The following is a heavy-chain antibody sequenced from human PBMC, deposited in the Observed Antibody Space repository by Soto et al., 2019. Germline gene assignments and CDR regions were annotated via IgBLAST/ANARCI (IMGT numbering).Heavy chain of an antibody. CDR1: GFTISSYG. Sequence: QVQLEESGGGVVQPGRSLRLSCAASGFTISSYGMHWVRQAPGKGLEWVAVISYDGGNKYYADSVKGRFTISRDNSKNTLYLQMNSLRAEDTAVYYCAKEVVVTATYYYYYGMDVWGQGTTVTVSS. CDR2: ISYDGGNK. V-gene: IGHV3-30*18. CDR3: AKEVVVTATYYYYYGMDV. D-gene: IGHD2-21*02. J-gene: IGHJ6*02.